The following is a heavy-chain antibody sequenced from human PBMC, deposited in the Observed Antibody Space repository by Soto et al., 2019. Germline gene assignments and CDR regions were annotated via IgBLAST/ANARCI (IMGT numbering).Heavy chain of an antibody. CDR1: GFTFSSYA. V-gene: IGHV3-23*01. CDR2: ISLSGGST. J-gene: IGHJ3*01. CDR3: AKDFVRAFDV. Sequence: EVLLLESGGGLVQPGGSLRLSCAASGFTFSSYAMTWVRQAPGKGLVWVSTISLSGGSTYYADSVEGRFTISRDNSKNTLFLQMNSLSAEDTAVYYCAKDFVRAFDVWGQGTMVTVSS.